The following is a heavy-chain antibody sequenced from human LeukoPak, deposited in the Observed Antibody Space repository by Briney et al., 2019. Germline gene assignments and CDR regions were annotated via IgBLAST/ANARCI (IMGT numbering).Heavy chain of an antibody. J-gene: IGHJ6*04. V-gene: IGHV3-11*04. CDR2: ISSSGSTI. CDR1: GFTFSDYY. D-gene: IGHD1-20*01. Sequence: GGSLRLSCAASGFTFSDYYMSWIRQAPGKGLEWVSYISSSGSTIYYADSVKGRFTISRDNSKNTLYLQMSSLRAEDTAVYYCVKDKGITGTTMYKIPRYYYYGMDVWGKGTTVTVSS. CDR3: VKDKGITGTTMYKIPRYYYYGMDV.